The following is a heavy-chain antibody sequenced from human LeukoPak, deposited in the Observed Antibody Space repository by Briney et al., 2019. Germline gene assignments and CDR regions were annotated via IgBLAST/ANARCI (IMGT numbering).Heavy chain of an antibody. V-gene: IGHV3-53*04. CDR1: GFTFSSYW. CDR3: ARVDTVMAYYFDL. CDR2: IYSGGTT. D-gene: IGHD5-18*01. J-gene: IGHJ4*02. Sequence: PGGSLRLSCAASGFTFSSYWMHWVRQAPGKGLEWVSTIYSGGTTYYADSVMGRFTISRHNSMNTLYLQMNSLRAEDTAVYYCARVDTVMAYYFDLWGQGTLVTVSS.